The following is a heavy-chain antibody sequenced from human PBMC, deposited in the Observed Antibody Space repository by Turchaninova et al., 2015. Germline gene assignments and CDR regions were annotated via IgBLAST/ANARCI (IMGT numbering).Heavy chain of an antibody. CDR1: GNTNNELA. CDR2: FDPEDGET. D-gene: IGHD1-1*01. Sequence: QVQPVQSGAEVEWPGASEKVTGKVTGNTNNELARHGGGQGPGKGLEWMGGFDPEDGETIYAQKFQGRVTMTEDTSTDTAYMELSSLRSEDTAVYYCATEPNWTGRTGFDYWGQGTLVTVSS. CDR3: ATEPNWTGRTGFDY. V-gene: IGHV1-24*01. J-gene: IGHJ4*02.